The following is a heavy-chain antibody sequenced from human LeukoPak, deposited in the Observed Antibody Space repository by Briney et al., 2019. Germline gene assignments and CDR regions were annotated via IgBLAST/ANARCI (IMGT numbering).Heavy chain of an antibody. CDR1: GFTVSSNY. CDR2: IYSGGST. J-gene: IGHJ4*02. V-gene: IGHV3-66*01. Sequence: GGSLRLSCAASGFTVSSNYMSWVRQAPGKGLEWVSVIYSGGSTYYADSVKGRFTISRDNSKNTLYLQMNSLRAEDTAVYYCATQCSGGSCYMYWGQGTLVTVSS. CDR3: ATQCSGGSCYMY. D-gene: IGHD2-15*01.